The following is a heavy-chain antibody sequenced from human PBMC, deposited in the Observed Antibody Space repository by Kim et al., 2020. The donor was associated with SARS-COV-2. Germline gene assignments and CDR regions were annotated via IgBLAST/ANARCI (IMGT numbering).Heavy chain of an antibody. J-gene: IGHJ5*02. V-gene: IGHV1-69*01. Sequence: KFQGRVTITADESTSTAYMELSSLISEDTAVYYCAREFYYGSGSSNWFDPWGQGTLVTVSS. CDR3: AREFYYGSGSSNWFDP. D-gene: IGHD3-10*01.